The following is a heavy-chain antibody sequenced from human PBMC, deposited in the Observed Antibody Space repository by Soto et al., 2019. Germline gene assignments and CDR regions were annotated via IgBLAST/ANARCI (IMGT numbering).Heavy chain of an antibody. Sequence: SETLSLTCTVSGGSISRYYWSWIRQPPGKGPEWIGYIYYSGNTNYNPSLKSRVTISVDTSMNQFPLKLTSVTAADTAVYYCAKSGGPYCSTTSCPDAHAFDIWGQGTMVTVSS. D-gene: IGHD2-2*01. CDR1: GGSISRYY. J-gene: IGHJ3*02. CDR3: AKSGGPYCSTTSCPDAHAFDI. CDR2: IYYSGNT. V-gene: IGHV4-59*01.